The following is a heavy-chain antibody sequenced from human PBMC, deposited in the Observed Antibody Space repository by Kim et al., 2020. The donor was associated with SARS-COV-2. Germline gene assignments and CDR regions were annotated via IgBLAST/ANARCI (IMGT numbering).Heavy chain of an antibody. J-gene: IGHJ4*02. Sequence: GGSLRLSCAASGFTFSSYAMSWVRQAPGKGLEWVSAISGRGGSTYYADSGKGRFTISRDNSKNTLYLQMNSLRAEDTAVYYCAKDLRADILTGYSFDYWGQGTLVTVSS. CDR1: GFTFSSYA. V-gene: IGHV3-23*01. CDR2: ISGRGGST. CDR3: AKDLRADILTGYSFDY. D-gene: IGHD3-9*01.